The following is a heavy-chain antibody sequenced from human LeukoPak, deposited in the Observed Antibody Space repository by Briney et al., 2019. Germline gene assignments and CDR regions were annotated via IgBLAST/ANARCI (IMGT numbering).Heavy chain of an antibody. J-gene: IGHJ5*02. Sequence: GGSLRLSCAASGFTFSSYWMHWVRQAPGEGLVWVSRINSDGSSTSYADSVKGRFTISRDNAKNTLYLQMNSLRAEDTAVYYCARGGEEYSSSRGPFDPWGQGTLVTVSS. V-gene: IGHV3-74*01. D-gene: IGHD6-13*01. CDR2: INSDGSST. CDR1: GFTFSSYW. CDR3: ARGGEEYSSSRGPFDP.